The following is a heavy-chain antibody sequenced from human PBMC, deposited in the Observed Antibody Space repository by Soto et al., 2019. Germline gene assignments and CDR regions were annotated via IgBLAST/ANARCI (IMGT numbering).Heavy chain of an antibody. V-gene: IGHV3-30-3*01. D-gene: IGHD1-26*01. CDR1: GFTFSSYA. CDR2: ISYDGSNK. Sequence: QVQLVESGGGVVQPGRSLRLSCAASGFTFSSYAMHWVRQAPGKGLEWVAVISYDGSNKYYADSVKGRFTISRDNSKKTLYLQMNSLSAEYTAVYYCARERPQWELRGHFDCWGQGTLVTVSS. J-gene: IGHJ4*02. CDR3: ARERPQWELRGHFDC.